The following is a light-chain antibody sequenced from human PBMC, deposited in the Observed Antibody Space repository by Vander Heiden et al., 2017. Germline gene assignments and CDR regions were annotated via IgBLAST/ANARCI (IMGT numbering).Light chain of an antibody. J-gene: IGKJ2*01. CDR1: QSVSSN. CDR3: QQYNNWLRT. V-gene: IGKV3-15*01. Sequence: EIVMTQSPATLSVSPGERATLSCGASQSVSSNLAWYQQKPGQTPRLLIYAASTRATGIPDRFSGSGSGTEFTLTISSLQSEDFAVYYCQQYNNWLRTFGQGNKREI. CDR2: AAS.